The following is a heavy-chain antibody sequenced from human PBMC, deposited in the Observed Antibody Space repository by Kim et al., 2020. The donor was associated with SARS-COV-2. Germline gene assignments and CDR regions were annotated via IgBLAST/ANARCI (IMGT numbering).Heavy chain of an antibody. V-gene: IGHV4-34*01. CDR1: GGSFSGYY. CDR2: INHSGST. Sequence: SETLSLTCAVYGGSFSGYYWSWIRQPPGKGLEWIGEINHSGSTNYNPSLKSRVTISVDTSKNQFSLKLSSVTAADTAVYYCARPRYYCSSTSCYWTYFDYWGQGTLVTVSS. J-gene: IGHJ4*02. D-gene: IGHD2-2*01. CDR3: ARPRYYCSSTSCYWTYFDY.